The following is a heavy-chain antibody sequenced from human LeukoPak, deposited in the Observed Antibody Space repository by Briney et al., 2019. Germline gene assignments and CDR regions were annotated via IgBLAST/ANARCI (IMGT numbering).Heavy chain of an antibody. J-gene: IGHJ5*02. Sequence: PSETLSLTCTVSGGSIISNNFYWSWIRQPAGKGLEWIGRIYGSGSTNYSPSLRSRVTISMDTSKNQFSLNLNSVTAADTAVYFCARGWGSNSSNYFDPWGQGTLVTVSS. V-gene: IGHV4-61*02. CDR3: ARGWGSNSSNYFDP. CDR1: GGSIISNNFY. CDR2: IYGSGST. D-gene: IGHD2-2*01.